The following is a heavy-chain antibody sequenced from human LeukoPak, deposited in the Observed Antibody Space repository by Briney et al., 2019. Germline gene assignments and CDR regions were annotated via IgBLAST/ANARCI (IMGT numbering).Heavy chain of an antibody. CDR2: IYSDNT. Sequence: PGGSLRLSCTVSGFTVSSNSMSWVRQAPGKGLEWVSFIYSDNTHYSDSVKGRFTISRDNSENTLYLQMNSLSAEDTAIYYCARDRRDGYNVLDYWGQGTLVTVSS. CDR3: ARDRRDGYNVLDY. D-gene: IGHD5-24*01. J-gene: IGHJ4*02. CDR1: GFTVSSNS. V-gene: IGHV3-53*01.